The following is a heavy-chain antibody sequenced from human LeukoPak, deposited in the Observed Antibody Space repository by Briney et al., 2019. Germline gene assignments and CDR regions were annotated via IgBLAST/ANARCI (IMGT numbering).Heavy chain of an antibody. CDR3: AAYYYDSSGYYSDY. CDR2: ISTSGGRT. J-gene: IGHJ4*02. D-gene: IGHD3-22*01. V-gene: IGHV3-23*01. CDR1: GFTFSSCA. Sequence: TGGSLRLSCAASGFTFSSCAMSWVRQAPGKGLEWVSAISTSGGRTFYADSVKGRFTISRDNSKNTLYLQMNSLRAEDTAVYYCAAYYYDSSGYYSDYWGQGTLVTVSS.